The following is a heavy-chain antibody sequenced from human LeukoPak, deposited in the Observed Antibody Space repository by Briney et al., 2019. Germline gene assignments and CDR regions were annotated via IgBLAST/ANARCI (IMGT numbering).Heavy chain of an antibody. CDR3: ARMSIPVAGTNWFDP. Sequence: ESGPALVKPTQTLTPTCTFSGFSLSTSGMCVSWIRQPPGKALEWLALIDWDDDKYYSTSLKTRLTISKDTSKNQVVLTMTNMDTVDTATYYCARMSIPVAGTNWFDPWGQGTLVTVSS. D-gene: IGHD6-19*01. CDR1: GFSLSTSGMC. V-gene: IGHV2-70*01. CDR2: IDWDDDK. J-gene: IGHJ5*02.